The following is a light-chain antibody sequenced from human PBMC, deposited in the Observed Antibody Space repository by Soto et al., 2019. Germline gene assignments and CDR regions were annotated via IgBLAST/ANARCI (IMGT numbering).Light chain of an antibody. V-gene: IGKV1-39*01. J-gene: IGKJ1*01. CDR1: KSIGSY. Sequence: DIQMTQSPSSLSASVGDRDTITCRASKSIGSYVNWYQHKQGKAPKVLIYAVSSLQRLVPSRCSCSGAFTDFTLTITSLKPEASATYYCQHSYGTPRTFGQGTKVDIK. CDR2: AVS. CDR3: QHSYGTPRT.